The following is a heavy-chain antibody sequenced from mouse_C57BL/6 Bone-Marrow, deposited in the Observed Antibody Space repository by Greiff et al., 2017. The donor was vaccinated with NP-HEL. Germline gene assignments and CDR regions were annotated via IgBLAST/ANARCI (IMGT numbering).Heavy chain of an antibody. CDR3: ARGYGSREFDV. CDR2: ISYDGSN. CDR1: GYSITSGYY. V-gene: IGHV3-6*01. D-gene: IGHD1-1*01. J-gene: IGHJ1*03. Sequence: EVKLQESGPGLVKPSQSLSLTCSVTGYSITSGYYWNWIRQFPGNKLEWMGYISYDGSNNYNPSLKNRISITRDTSKNQFFLKLNSVTTEDTATYYCARGYGSREFDVWGTGTTVTVSS.